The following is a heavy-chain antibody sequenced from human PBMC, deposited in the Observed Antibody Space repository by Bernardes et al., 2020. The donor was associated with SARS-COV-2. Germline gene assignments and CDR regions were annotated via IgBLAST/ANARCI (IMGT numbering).Heavy chain of an antibody. D-gene: IGHD3-16*01. V-gene: IGHV3-66*01. CDR1: GFTVSSNY. J-gene: IGHJ4*02. CDR3: ARGWGPYGLGYFDY. CDR2: IYSGGST. Sequence: GGSLRLSCAASGFTVSSNYMSWVRQAPGKGLEWVSVIYSGGSTYYADSVKGRFTISRDNSKNTLYLQMNSLRAEDAAVYYCARGWGPYGLGYFDYWGQGTLVTVSS.